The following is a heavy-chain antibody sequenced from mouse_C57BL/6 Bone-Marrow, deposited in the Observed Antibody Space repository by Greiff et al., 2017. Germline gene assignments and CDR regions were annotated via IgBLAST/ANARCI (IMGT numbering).Heavy chain of an antibody. Sequence: VQLQQPGAELVMPGASVKLSCKASGYTFTSYWMHWVKQRPGQGLEWIGEIDPSDSYTNYNQKFKGKSTLTVDKSSSTAYMQLSSLTSEDSAVYYGARDGYYGSSWYFDVWGTGTTVTVSS. CDR3: ARDGYYGSSWYFDV. CDR2: IDPSDSYT. J-gene: IGHJ1*03. V-gene: IGHV1-69*01. CDR1: GYTFTSYW. D-gene: IGHD1-1*01.